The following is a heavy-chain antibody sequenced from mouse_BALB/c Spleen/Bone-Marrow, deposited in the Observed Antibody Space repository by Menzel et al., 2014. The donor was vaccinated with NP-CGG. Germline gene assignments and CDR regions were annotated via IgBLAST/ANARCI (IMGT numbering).Heavy chain of an antibody. Sequence: QVQLQQSGAELVKPGASVKLSCKASGYTFTSYYLYWAKQRPGQGLEWIGEINPSNGGTNFNERFKSKASLTVDKSSSTAYMQFNSLTSEDSAVYYCTRRSLLSDYYSMDYWGQGTSVTVSS. CDR1: GYTFTSYY. V-gene: IGHV1S81*02. J-gene: IGHJ4*01. D-gene: IGHD2-10*01. CDR2: INPSNGGT. CDR3: TRRSLLSDYYSMDY.